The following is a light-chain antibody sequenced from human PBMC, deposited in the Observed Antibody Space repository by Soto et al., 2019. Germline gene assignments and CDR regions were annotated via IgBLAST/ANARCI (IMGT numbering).Light chain of an antibody. Sequence: QSAVTQPASVSGSPGQSITISCTGTSSDVGSYNLVSWYQQHPGKAPKLMIYEGSKRPSGVSNRFSGSKSGNTASLTISGLHAEDEADYYCCSYAGSSVWVFGGGTKVTVL. CDR1: SSDVGSYNL. CDR2: EGS. CDR3: CSYAGSSVWV. J-gene: IGLJ3*02. V-gene: IGLV2-23*01.